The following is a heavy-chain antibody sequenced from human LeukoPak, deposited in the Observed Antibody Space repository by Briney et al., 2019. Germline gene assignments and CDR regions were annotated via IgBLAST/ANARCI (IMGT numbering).Heavy chain of an antibody. Sequence: SETLSLTCAVYGGSFSGYYWSWIRQPPGKGLEWIGEINHSGSTNYNPSLKSGVTISVDTSKNQCSLKLSSVTAADTAVYYCAREGTAAPYGMDVWGKGTTVTVSS. CDR1: GGSFSGYY. V-gene: IGHV4-34*01. J-gene: IGHJ6*04. CDR2: INHSGST. D-gene: IGHD2-2*01. CDR3: AREGTAAPYGMDV.